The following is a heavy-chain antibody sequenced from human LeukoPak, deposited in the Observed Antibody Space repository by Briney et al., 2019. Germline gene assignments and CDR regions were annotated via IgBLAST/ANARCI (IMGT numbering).Heavy chain of an antibody. Sequence: SETLSLTCAVYGGSFSGYYWSWLRQPPGKGLEWIGEINHSGSTNYNPSLKSRVTISVDTSKNQFSLKLSSVTAADTAVYYCARDPDLTDKKYYDFWSGYYWDYWGQGTLVTVSS. V-gene: IGHV4-34*01. CDR1: GGSFSGYY. J-gene: IGHJ4*02. D-gene: IGHD3-3*01. CDR3: ARDPDLTDKKYYDFWSGYYWDY. CDR2: INHSGST.